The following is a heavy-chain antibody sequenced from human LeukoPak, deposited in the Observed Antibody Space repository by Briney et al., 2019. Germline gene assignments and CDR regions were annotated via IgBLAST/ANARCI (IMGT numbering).Heavy chain of an antibody. CDR3: TRLFNEGQYYYDSSGYYGFDY. V-gene: IGHV3-30*02. CDR2: IRYDGSKK. D-gene: IGHD3-22*01. Sequence: GGSLRLSCAASGFIFSSYGMHWVRQAPGKGLEWVAFIRYDGSKKYYADSVKGRFTISRDNSKNTLYLQMNSLKTEDTAVYYCTRLFNEGQYYYDSSGYYGFDYWGQGTLVAVSS. J-gene: IGHJ4*02. CDR1: GFIFSSYG.